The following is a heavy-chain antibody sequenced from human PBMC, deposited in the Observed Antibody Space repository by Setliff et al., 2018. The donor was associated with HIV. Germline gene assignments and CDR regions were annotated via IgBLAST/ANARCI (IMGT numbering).Heavy chain of an antibody. J-gene: IGHJ2*01. CDR3: ARDWVTRSNYYGSGSPWYFDF. Sequence: PSETLSLTCTVSGDSIKSHHWNWIRQPAGKGLEWIGRVYASAYSNYNPSLKSRVTMSVDTSQNQFSLKLRSVNAADTAVYYCARDWVTRSNYYGSGSPWYFDFWGRGILVTVSS. D-gene: IGHD3-10*01. V-gene: IGHV4-4*07. CDR1: GDSIKSHH. CDR2: VYASAYS.